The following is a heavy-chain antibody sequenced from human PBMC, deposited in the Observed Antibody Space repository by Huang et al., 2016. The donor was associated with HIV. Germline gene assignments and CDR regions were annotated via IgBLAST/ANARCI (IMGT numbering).Heavy chain of an antibody. Sequence: QVQLQESGPGLVKPSETLSLTCTVSGGSISSHYWNWIRQSPGKGLEWIGGISYSGSSNYDPPLKSRVTSSLDTSKNQFSLKLTSVTAADTALYYCARDGLYSSGQYRNAFDIWGQGTMVTVSS. J-gene: IGHJ3*02. CDR1: GGSISSHY. CDR2: ISYSGSS. D-gene: IGHD6-19*01. CDR3: ARDGLYSSGQYRNAFDI. V-gene: IGHV4-59*11.